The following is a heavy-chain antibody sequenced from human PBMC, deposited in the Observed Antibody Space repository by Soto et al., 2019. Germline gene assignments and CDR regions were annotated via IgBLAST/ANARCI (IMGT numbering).Heavy chain of an antibody. CDR2: ISAYNGNT. CDR1: GYTFTSYG. D-gene: IGHD6-6*01. Sequence: GAAVKVSCKASGYTFTSYGISWVRQAPGQGLEWMGWISAYNGNTNYAQKLQGRVTMTTDTSTSTAYMELRSLRSDDTAVYYCARVGSIAARPYDDYWGQGTLVTVSS. J-gene: IGHJ4*02. V-gene: IGHV1-18*04. CDR3: ARVGSIAARPYDDY.